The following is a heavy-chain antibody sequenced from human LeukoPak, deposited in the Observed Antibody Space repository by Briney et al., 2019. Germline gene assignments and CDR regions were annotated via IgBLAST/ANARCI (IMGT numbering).Heavy chain of an antibody. J-gene: IGHJ5*02. CDR1: GGSFSGYY. CDR2: INHSGST. D-gene: IGHD2-8*02. CDR3: ARSPGARVGSPRRNWFDP. Sequence: SETLSLTCAVYGGSFSGYYWSWIRQPPGKGLEWIGEINHSGSTNYNPSLKSRVTISVDTSKNQFSLKLSSVTAADTAVYYCARSPGARVGSPRRNWFDPWGQGTLVTVSS. V-gene: IGHV4-34*01.